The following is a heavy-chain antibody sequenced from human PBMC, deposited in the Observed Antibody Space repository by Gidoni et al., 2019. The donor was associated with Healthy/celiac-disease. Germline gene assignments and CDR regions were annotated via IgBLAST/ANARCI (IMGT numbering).Heavy chain of an antibody. Sequence: QVQLVESGGGLVTPGGSLRLSCAASGFTFRDYDMSWIRQAPGKGLEWVSYISSSGSTIYYSDSVKGRFTISRDNAKNSLYLQMNSRRAEDTAVYYCARDRSSSGWYNYWGQGTLVTVSS. CDR1: GFTFRDYD. CDR2: ISSSGSTI. CDR3: ARDRSSSGWYNY. V-gene: IGHV3-11*01. D-gene: IGHD6-19*01. J-gene: IGHJ4*02.